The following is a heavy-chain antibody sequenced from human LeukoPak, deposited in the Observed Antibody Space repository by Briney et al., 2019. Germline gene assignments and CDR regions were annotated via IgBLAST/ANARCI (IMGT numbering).Heavy chain of an antibody. D-gene: IGHD7-27*01. J-gene: IGHJ4*02. Sequence: GGSLRLSCVVSGIIFRDAWMNWVRQTPGKGLEWVGRIKSKVDGGTTDYAAPVEGRFTISRDDSKNTLYLQMSSLKTEDTAIYYCTKDPPLTGGVYSAHWGRGTLVTVSS. CDR1: GIIFRDAW. CDR3: TKDPPLTGGVYSAH. CDR2: IKSKVDGGTT. V-gene: IGHV3-15*07.